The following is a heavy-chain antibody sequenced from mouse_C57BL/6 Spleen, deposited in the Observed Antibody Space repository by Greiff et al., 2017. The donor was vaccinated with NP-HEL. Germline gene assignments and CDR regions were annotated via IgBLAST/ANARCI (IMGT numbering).Heavy chain of an antibody. V-gene: IGHV5-4*01. CDR2: ISDGGSYT. Sequence: EVKLQESGGGLVKPGGSLKLSCAASGFTFSSYAMSWVRQTPEKRLEWVATISDGGSYTYYPDNVKGRFTISRDNAKNNLYLQMSHLKSEDTAMYYCARDRYYYGSSLYYFDYWGQGTTLTVSS. CDR3: ARDRYYYGSSLYYFDY. D-gene: IGHD1-1*01. CDR1: GFTFSSYA. J-gene: IGHJ2*01.